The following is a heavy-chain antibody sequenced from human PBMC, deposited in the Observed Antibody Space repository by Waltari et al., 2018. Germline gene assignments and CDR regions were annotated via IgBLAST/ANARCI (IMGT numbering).Heavy chain of an antibody. J-gene: IGHJ6*03. Sequence: QVQLQQWGAGLLKPSETLSLTCAVYGGSFSGYYWSWIRQPPGKGLEWIGEINHSGSTNYNPSRKRRVTISVDTSKNQFSLKLSSVTAADTAVYYCARGTHMDVWGKGTTVTISS. CDR3: ARGTHMDV. CDR2: INHSGST. CDR1: GGSFSGYY. V-gene: IGHV4-34*01.